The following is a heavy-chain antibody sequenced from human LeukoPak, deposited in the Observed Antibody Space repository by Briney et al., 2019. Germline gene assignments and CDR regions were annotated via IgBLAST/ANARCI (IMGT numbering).Heavy chain of an antibody. CDR2: INAYNGNP. V-gene: IGHV1-18*01. CDR3: ARGSSVYDY. J-gene: IGHJ4*02. Sequence: ASVKLSCKASGYTFTSYGITWGRQAPGQGLEWMGWINAYNGNPHYAQKLQGRVTMTTDTSTGTAYMELRSLRSDDTAVYYCARGSSVYDYWGQGTLVTVSS. D-gene: IGHD3-10*01. CDR1: GYTFTSYG.